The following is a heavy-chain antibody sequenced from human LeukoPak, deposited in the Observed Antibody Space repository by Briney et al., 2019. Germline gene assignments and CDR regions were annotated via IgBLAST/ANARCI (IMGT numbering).Heavy chain of an antibody. CDR2: ISYDGSNK. CDR3: AKDRAKGHRAFLI. V-gene: IGHV3-30-3*01. CDR1: GFTFSSYA. D-gene: IGHD3-3*02. J-gene: IGHJ3*01. Sequence: GGSLRLSCAASGFTFSSYAMHWVRQAPGKGLEWVAVISYDGSNKYYADSVKGRFTISRDNAKNTLYLQMNSLRAEERAVDSCAKDRAKGHRAFLIWGQGAMVTVSS.